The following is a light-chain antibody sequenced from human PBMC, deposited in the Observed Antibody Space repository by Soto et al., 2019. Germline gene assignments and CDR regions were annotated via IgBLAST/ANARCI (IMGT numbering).Light chain of an antibody. J-gene: IGKJ1*01. V-gene: IGKV1-5*01. CDR2: DAS. CDR3: QQYNSYPWT. Sequence: DIQMTQSPSPLSASVGDIVTITCRASQSISSWLAWYQQKPGKAPKLLIYDASSLESGVPSRFSGSGSGTEFTLTISSLQPDDFATYYCQQYNSYPWTFGQGTKVEIK. CDR1: QSISSW.